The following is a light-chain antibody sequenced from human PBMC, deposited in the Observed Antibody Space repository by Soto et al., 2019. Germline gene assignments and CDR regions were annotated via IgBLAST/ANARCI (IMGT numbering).Light chain of an antibody. CDR1: SSDVGAYKY. Sequence: QSALTQPASVSGSPGQSITISCTGTSSDVGAYKYVSWYQQHPGKAPKLMIYEVSNRPSGVSNRFSGSKSGNTASPTISGLQAEDEADYYCSSYTSSGTLRVFGGGTKLTVL. CDR3: SSYTSSGTLRV. V-gene: IGLV2-14*01. CDR2: EVS. J-gene: IGLJ3*02.